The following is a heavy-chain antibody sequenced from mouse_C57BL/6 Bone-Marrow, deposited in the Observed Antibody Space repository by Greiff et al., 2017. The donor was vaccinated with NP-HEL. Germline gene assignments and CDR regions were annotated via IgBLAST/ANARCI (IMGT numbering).Heavy chain of an antibody. CDR1: GYTFTSYD. J-gene: IGHJ2*01. V-gene: IGHV1-85*01. CDR2: IYPRDGST. D-gene: IGHD1-1*01. CDR3: ARDYGSSQWYY. Sequence: VPLVESGPELVKPGASVRLSCKASGYTFTSYDINWVKQRPGQGLEWIGWIYPRDGSTKYNEKFKGKATLTVDTSSSTAYMELHSLTSEDSAVYFCARDYGSSQWYYWGQGTTRTVSS.